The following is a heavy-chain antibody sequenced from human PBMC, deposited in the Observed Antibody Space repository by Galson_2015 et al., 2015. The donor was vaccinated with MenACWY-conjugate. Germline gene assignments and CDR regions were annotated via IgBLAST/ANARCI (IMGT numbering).Heavy chain of an antibody. V-gene: IGHV4-34*01. CDR2: INHSGSA. CDR3: AGGVLVTAMHSWYFDL. J-gene: IGHJ2*01. D-gene: IGHD2-21*02. Sequence: IRQPPGKGLEWIGEINHSGSANYNPSLKSRVTISVDTSKNQFSLKLTSVTAADTAPYFCAGGVLVTAMHSWYFDLWGRGTLVTVSS.